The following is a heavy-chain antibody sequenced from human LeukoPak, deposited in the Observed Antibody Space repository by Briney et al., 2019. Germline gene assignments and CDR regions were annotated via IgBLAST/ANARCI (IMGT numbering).Heavy chain of an antibody. CDR1: GFIFSSSA. CDR3: ARSRDGYNRFDY. J-gene: IGHJ4*02. Sequence: GGSLRLSCAASGFIFSSSAMNWVRQAPGKGLEWVSTISDNGGNTYYPDSVKGRFTISRDNSKNTLYLQMNSLRAEDTAVYYCARSRDGYNRFDYWGQGTLVTVSS. D-gene: IGHD5-24*01. CDR2: ISDNGGNT. V-gene: IGHV3-23*01.